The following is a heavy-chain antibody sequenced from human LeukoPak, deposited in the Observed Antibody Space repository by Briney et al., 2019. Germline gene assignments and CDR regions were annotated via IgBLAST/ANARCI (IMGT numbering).Heavy chain of an antibody. CDR2: ISWNSGSI. Sequence: GGSLRLSCAASGFTFDDYAMHWVRQAPGKGLEWVSGISWNSGSIGYADSVKGRFTISRDNAKNSLYLQMNSLRAEDTSVYYCSRGNGEYGNWGQGTLVTVSA. CDR3: SRGNGEYGN. CDR1: GFTFDDYA. D-gene: IGHD2/OR15-2a*01. J-gene: IGHJ4*02. V-gene: IGHV3-9*01.